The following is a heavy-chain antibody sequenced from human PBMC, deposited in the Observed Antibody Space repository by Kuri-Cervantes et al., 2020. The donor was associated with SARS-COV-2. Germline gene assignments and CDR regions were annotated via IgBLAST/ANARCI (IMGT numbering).Heavy chain of an antibody. V-gene: IGHV1-2*02. CDR2: INPNSGGT. D-gene: IGHD3-3*01. Sequence: ASVKVSCKASGYTFTGYYMHWVRQAPGQGLEWMGWINPNSGGTNYAQKFQGRVTMTTDTSTSTAYMELRSLRSGDTAVYYCAREIYDFWSGYFDYWGQGTLVTVSS. J-gene: IGHJ4*02. CDR1: GYTFTGYY. CDR3: AREIYDFWSGYFDY.